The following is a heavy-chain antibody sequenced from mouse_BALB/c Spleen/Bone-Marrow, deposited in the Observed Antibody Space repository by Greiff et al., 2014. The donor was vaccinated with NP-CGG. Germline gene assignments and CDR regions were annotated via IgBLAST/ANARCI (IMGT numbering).Heavy chain of an antibody. CDR2: INPGSGST. D-gene: IGHD2-3*01. CDR1: GYAFTDYL. Sequence: LVESGAELVRPGTSVKVSCKASGYAFTDYLMEWLKQRPGKGLEWIGVINPGSGSTNYNEKFKDKATLTADKSSSTAYMQLSSLTSDDSAVYFCARYDGYFDYWGQGTILTVSS. J-gene: IGHJ2*01. V-gene: IGHV1-54*01. CDR3: ARYDGYFDY.